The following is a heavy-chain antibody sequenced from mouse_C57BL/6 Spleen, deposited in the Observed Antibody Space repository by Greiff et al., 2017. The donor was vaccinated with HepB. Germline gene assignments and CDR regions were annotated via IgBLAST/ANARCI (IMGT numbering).Heavy chain of an antibody. Sequence: QVQLQHPGAELVKPGASVKLSCKASGYTFTSYWMQWVKQRPGQGLEWIGEIDPSDSYTNYNQKFKGKATLTVDTSSSTAYMQLSSLTSEDAAVYYCARTFYYGSSPAWFAYWGQGTLVTVSA. J-gene: IGHJ3*01. V-gene: IGHV1-50*01. CDR1: GYTFTSYW. CDR3: ARTFYYGSSPAWFAY. D-gene: IGHD1-1*01. CDR2: IDPSDSYT.